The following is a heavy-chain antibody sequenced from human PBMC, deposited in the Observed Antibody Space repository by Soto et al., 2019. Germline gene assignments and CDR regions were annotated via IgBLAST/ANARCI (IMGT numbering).Heavy chain of an antibody. CDR1: GGSISSSSYY. Sequence: QLQLQESGPGLVKPSETLSLTCTVSGGSISSSSYYWGWIRQPPGKGLEWIGSIYYRGQTYYNPSLKSRVTVSVDTSKNQFSLKLSSVTAADSAVYYCARLSMAASIVVFDYWGQGTLVTVSS. CDR3: ARLSMAASIVVFDY. J-gene: IGHJ4*02. D-gene: IGHD3-16*02. CDR2: IYYRGQT. V-gene: IGHV4-39*01.